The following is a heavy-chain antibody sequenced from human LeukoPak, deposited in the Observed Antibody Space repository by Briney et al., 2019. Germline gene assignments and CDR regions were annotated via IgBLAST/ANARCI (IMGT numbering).Heavy chain of an antibody. CDR3: ARLPHNIAAAGSTDY. J-gene: IGHJ4*02. V-gene: IGHV1-69*13. D-gene: IGHD6-13*01. CDR2: IIPIFGTA. CDR1: GGTFSSYA. Sequence: SVKVSCKASGGTFSSYAISWVRQAPGQGLEWMGGIIPIFGTANYAQKFQGRVTITADESTSTAYMELSSLRSEDTAVYYCARLPHNIAAAGSTDYWGQGTLVTVSS.